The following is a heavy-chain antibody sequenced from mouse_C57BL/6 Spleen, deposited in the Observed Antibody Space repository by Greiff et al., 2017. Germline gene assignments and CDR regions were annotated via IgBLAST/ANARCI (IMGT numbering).Heavy chain of an antibody. D-gene: IGHD1-1*01. CDR3: ARSSSYEDYAMDY. CDR2: INPNNGGT. CDR1: GYTFTDYY. V-gene: IGHV1-26*01. J-gene: IGHJ4*01. Sequence: VQLQQSGPELVKPGASVKISCKASGYTFTDYYMNWVKQSHGKSLEWIGDINPNNGGTSYNQKFKGKATLTVDKSSSTAYMELRSLTSEDSAVYYCARSSSYEDYAMDYWGQGTSVTVSS.